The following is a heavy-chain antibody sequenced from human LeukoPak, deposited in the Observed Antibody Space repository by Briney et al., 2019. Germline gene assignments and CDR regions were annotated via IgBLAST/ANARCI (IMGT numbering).Heavy chain of an antibody. CDR2: IYYSGST. J-gene: IGHJ4*02. Sequence: SETLSLTCTVSGGSISSCGYYWLWIPHHPGKGLEGIRYIYYSGSTYYHPSLKSRVTISVDTTKNHFSLKMSSVTAADAAVYYCARDLWGSSSGSYLDYWGQGTLVTVSS. D-gene: IGHD6-6*01. V-gene: IGHV4-31*03. CDR1: GGSISSCGYY. CDR3: ARDLWGSSSGSYLDY.